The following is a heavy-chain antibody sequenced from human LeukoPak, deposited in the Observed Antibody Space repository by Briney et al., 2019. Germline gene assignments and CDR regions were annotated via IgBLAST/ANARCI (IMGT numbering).Heavy chain of an antibody. CDR3: ARNCSMDIYYDCSDYFGAFDM. J-gene: IGHJ3*02. V-gene: IGHV4-39*07. D-gene: IGHD3-22*01. CDR1: GYSMRSSRYY. Sequence: SETLSLTCAVSGYSMRSSRYYWGRIRQPPGKGLEWIGSIYHSGSTYYNPSLKSRVTISVDTSKNQFSLKMPSVTAADKAVYYCARNCSMDIYYDCSDYFGAFDMWVQGTMVTVSS. CDR2: IYHSGST.